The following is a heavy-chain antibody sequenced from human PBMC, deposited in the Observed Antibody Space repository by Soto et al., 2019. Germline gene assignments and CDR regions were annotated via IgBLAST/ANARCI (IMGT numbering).Heavy chain of an antibody. CDR2: ISWNSGSI. V-gene: IGHV3-9*01. Sequence: EVQLVESGGGLVQPGRSLRLSCAASGFTFDDYAMHWVRQAPGKGLEWVSGISWNSGSIGYADSVKGRFTISRDNAKNSLYLQMNSLRAEDTALYYCAKDYRPQKPPSYFDYWGQGTLVTVSS. J-gene: IGHJ4*02. CDR1: GFTFDDYA. CDR3: AKDYRPQKPPSYFDY. D-gene: IGHD1-26*01.